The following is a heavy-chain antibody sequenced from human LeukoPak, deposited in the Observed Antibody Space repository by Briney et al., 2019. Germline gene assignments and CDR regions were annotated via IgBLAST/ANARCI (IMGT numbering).Heavy chain of an antibody. V-gene: IGHV4-34*01. CDR3: ARIAVTAWS. CDR1: GGSFSGYY. CDR2: ITYSGST. Sequence: SETLSLTCAVYGGSFSGYYWSWIRQPPGKGLEWTEEITYSGSTNYNPSLKSRVTISVDTSKNQFSLKLTSVTAADTAVYYCARIAVTAWSWGQGTLVTVSS. J-gene: IGHJ4*02. D-gene: IGHD2-21*02.